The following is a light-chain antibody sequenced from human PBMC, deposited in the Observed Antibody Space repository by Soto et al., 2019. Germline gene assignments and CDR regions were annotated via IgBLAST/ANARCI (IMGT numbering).Light chain of an antibody. Sequence: EIVLTQSPATLSLSPGERATLSCRASQSVSNYLAWFQQKPGQAPRLLIYDASNRATGIPARFSGSGSGRDVARTSRSREPADFAVDCCQRRSRWPLLSLGGGPKVAI. CDR1: QSVSNY. CDR3: QRRSRWPLLS. J-gene: IGKJ4*01. CDR2: DAS. V-gene: IGKV3-11*02.